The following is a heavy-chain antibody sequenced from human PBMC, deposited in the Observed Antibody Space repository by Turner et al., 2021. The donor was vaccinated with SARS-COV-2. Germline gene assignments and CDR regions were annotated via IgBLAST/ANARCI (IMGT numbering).Heavy chain of an antibody. J-gene: IGHJ3*02. CDR2: ISYDGSNK. CDR1: GFIFSSYA. CDR3: ARPSGGSYKDAFDI. V-gene: IGHV3-30*01. Sequence: QVQLVESGGGVVQPGRSLRLSCAASGFIFSSYAIYWVRQAPGKGREWVAVISYDGSNKYYADSVKGRFTISRDNSKNTLYLQMNSLRAEDTAVYYCARPSGGSYKDAFDIWGQGTMVTVSS. D-gene: IGHD1-26*01.